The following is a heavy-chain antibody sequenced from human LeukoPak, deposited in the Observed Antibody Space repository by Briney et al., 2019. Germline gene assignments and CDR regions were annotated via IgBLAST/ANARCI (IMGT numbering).Heavy chain of an antibody. Sequence: ASVKVSCKASGYTFTSYGISWVRQAPGQGLEWMGWISAYNGNTNYEQKLQGRVTMTTDTSTSTAYMELRSLRSDDTAVYYCARVSGGSYYDFWSGYRRNPHYYYYMDVWGKGTTVTVSS. CDR1: GYTFTSYG. V-gene: IGHV1-18*01. J-gene: IGHJ6*03. CDR3: ARVSGGSYYDFWSGYRRNPHYYYYMDV. D-gene: IGHD3-3*01. CDR2: ISAYNGNT.